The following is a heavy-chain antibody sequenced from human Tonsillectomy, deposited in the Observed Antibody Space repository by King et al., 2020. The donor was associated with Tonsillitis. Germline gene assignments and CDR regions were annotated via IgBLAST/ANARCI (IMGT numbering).Heavy chain of an antibody. CDR2: IYPGDSGT. CDR1: GYSFTSFW. D-gene: IGHD3-16*01. V-gene: IGHV5-51*03. Sequence: VQLVESGAEVKRPGDSLKISCKGSGYSFTSFWIGWVRQLPGKGLEWMGIIYPGDSGTRYSPSFQGQVTISADKSSRTAYLQWSSLKASDTAMYYCGRPADDYVPFNYWGQGTLVTVSS. J-gene: IGHJ4*02. CDR3: GRPADDYVPFNY.